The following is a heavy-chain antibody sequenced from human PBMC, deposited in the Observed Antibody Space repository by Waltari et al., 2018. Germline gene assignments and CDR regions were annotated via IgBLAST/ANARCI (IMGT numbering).Heavy chain of an antibody. CDR2: INHSGST. D-gene: IGHD2-2*02. Sequence: QLQLQESGPGLVKPSETLSLTCTVSGGSISSSSYYWGWIRQPPGKGLEWMGEINHSGSTNYNPYLKSRVTRSVDTSKNQFSLKLSSVTAADTAVYYCARACRVVPAAISAFDIWGQGTMVTVSS. CDR3: ARACRVVPAAISAFDI. J-gene: IGHJ3*02. V-gene: IGHV4-39*07. CDR1: GGSISSSSYY.